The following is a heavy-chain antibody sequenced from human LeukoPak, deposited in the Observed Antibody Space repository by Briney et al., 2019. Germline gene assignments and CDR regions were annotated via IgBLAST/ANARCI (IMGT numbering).Heavy chain of an antibody. D-gene: IGHD5-18*01. CDR1: GGSFSGYY. J-gene: IGHJ4*02. CDR3: ARGDGYGYRY. Sequence: SETLSLTCAVYGGSFSGYYWSWIRQPPGKGLEWIGEINHSGSTNYNPSLKSRVTISVDTSKNQFSLKLSSVTAADTAVYYCARGDGYGYRYWGQGTLVTVSS. V-gene: IGHV4-34*01. CDR2: INHSGST.